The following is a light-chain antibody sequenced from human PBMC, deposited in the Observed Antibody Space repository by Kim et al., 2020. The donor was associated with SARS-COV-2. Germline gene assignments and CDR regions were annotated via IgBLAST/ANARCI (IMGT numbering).Light chain of an antibody. V-gene: IGLV6-57*02. Sequence: GKTVAISCTGSSGSIANNYVQWYQQRPGTAPTTIISVDNQSRSGVPDRFSGSVDSSSNSATLTISGLRAEDEADYFCQSYDTNNWVFGGGTKLTVL. CDR3: QSYDTNNWV. CDR1: SGSIANNY. CDR2: VDN. J-gene: IGLJ3*02.